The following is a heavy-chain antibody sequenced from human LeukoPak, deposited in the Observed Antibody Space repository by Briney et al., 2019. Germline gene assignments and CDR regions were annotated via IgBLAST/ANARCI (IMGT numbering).Heavy chain of an antibody. CDR3: ADTYGN. J-gene: IGHJ4*02. CDR2: IFNSGTT. D-gene: IGHD5-18*01. Sequence: SETLSLTCTVTGASVNSDSYYWSWIRQPPGQGLEWIGYIFNSGTTYYIPSLRSRVIISLDTSKNQFSLKMSSVTPADTAVYFCADTYGNWGQGTLVTVSS. V-gene: IGHV4-30-4*08. CDR1: GASVNSDSYY.